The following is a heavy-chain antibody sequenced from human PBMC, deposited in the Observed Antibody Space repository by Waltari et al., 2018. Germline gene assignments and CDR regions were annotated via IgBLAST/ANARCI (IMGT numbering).Heavy chain of an antibody. Sequence: QVQLVQSGAEVKKPGASVKVSCKASGYTFTSYGMHWLRQAPGQRLEWMGWINAGNGNTKYSQKFQGRVTITRDTSASTAYMELSSLRSEDTAVYYCARVEDGGWSDYWGQGTLVTVSS. CDR2: INAGNGNT. V-gene: IGHV1-3*01. D-gene: IGHD6-19*01. J-gene: IGHJ4*02. CDR3: ARVEDGGWSDY. CDR1: GYTFTSYG.